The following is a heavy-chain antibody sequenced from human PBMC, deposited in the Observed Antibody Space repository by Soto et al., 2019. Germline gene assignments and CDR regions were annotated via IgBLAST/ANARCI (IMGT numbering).Heavy chain of an antibody. CDR2: INHSGST. J-gene: IGHJ6*03. CDR3: ARGARMITFGGVVRPYYMDV. Sequence: PSETLSLTCAVYGGSFSGYYWSWIRQPPGKGLEWIGEINHSGSTNYNPSLKSRVTISVDTSKNQFSLKLSSVTAADTAVYYCARGARMITFGGVVRPYYMDVWGKGTTVTVSS. CDR1: GGSFSGYY. V-gene: IGHV4-34*01. D-gene: IGHD3-16*01.